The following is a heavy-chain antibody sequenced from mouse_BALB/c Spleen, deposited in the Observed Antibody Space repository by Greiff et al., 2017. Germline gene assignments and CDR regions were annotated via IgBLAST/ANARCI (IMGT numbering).Heavy chain of an antibody. V-gene: IGHV3-8*02. D-gene: IGHD2-1*01. Sequence: EVQLQQSGPSLVKPSQTLSLTCSVTGDSITSGYWNWIRKFPGNKLEYMGYISYSGSTYYNPSLKSRISITRDTSKNQYYLQLNSVTTEDTATYYCSIYYGNYWYFDVWGAGTTVTVSS. CDR1: GDSITSGY. CDR2: ISYSGST. J-gene: IGHJ1*01. CDR3: SIYYGNYWYFDV.